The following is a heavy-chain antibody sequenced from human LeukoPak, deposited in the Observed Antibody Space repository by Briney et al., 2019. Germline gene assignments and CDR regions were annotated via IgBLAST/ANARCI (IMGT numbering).Heavy chain of an antibody. CDR1: GYTFTSYG. Sequence: ASVKVSCKASGYTFTSYGISWVRQAPGQGPEWMGWISAYNGNTNYEQKLQSRVTMTTDTSTSTAYMELRSLRSDDTAVYYCARFVYSPGVENPRGPDYWGQGTLVTVSS. J-gene: IGHJ4*02. D-gene: IGHD2-21*01. CDR3: ARFVYSPGVENPRGPDY. CDR2: ISAYNGNT. V-gene: IGHV1-18*01.